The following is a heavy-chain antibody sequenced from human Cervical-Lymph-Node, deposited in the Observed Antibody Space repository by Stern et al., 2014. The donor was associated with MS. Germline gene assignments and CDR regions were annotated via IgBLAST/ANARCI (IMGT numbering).Heavy chain of an antibody. J-gene: IGHJ4*02. D-gene: IGHD2-2*01. CDR2: VYHTGSA. CDR3: ARDQGFQLMNS. V-gene: IGHV4-4*02. CDR1: GDSISNDNW. Sequence: VQLEESGPGLVRPSGTLSLTCAVSGDSISNDNWRSWVRQPPGKGLEWIGEVYHTGSANYDTSLKGRVTISVDKSKTQFSLRLTSMTAADTAVYYCARDQGFQLMNSWGQGTLVIVSS.